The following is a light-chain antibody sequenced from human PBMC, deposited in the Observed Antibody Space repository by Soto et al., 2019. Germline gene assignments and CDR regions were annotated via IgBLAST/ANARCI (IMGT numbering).Light chain of an antibody. CDR2: GAS. Sequence: EIVLTQSPATPSLSPGERATLSCRASQSVSNNYLAWYQQKPGQAPRLLIYGASTRATGIPARFSGSGSGTEFTLTISSLQSEDFAVYSCQQYNNWPPLTFGGGTKVDI. V-gene: IGKV3-15*01. J-gene: IGKJ4*01. CDR3: QQYNNWPPLT. CDR1: QSVSNN.